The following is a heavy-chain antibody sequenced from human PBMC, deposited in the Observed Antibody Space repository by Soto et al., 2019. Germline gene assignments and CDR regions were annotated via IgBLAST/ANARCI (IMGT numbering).Heavy chain of an antibody. CDR3: ARGGTPIDY. V-gene: IGHV1-18*01. Sequence: QVQLVQSGAEVKKPGASVKVSCKASGYTFTNFGISWVRQAPGQGLEWMGWISAYNGTTNYAQNFQGRGTMTTDTYTRTAYMELRTPRSDDTAVYCWARGGTPIDYWGQGTLVTVSS. J-gene: IGHJ4*02. D-gene: IGHD3-16*01. CDR2: ISAYNGTT. CDR1: GYTFTNFG.